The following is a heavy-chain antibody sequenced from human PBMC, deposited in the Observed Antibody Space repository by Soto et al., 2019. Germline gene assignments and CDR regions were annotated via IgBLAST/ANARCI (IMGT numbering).Heavy chain of an antibody. CDR1: GFTFSSYA. J-gene: IGHJ4*02. CDR2: ISGGGGST. V-gene: IGHV3-23*01. D-gene: IGHD6-13*01. Sequence: PGGSLRLSCAASGFTFSSYAMSWVRQAPGKGLEWVSAISGGGGSTYYADSVKGRFTISRDNSKNTLYLQMNSLRAEDTAVYYCATDSFTIAAAGWTAPYWGQGTPVTVYS. CDR3: ATDSFTIAAAGWTAPY.